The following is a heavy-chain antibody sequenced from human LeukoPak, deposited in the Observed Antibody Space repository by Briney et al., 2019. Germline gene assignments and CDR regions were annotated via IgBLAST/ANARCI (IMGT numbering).Heavy chain of an antibody. J-gene: IGHJ4*02. V-gene: IGHV4-39*07. D-gene: IGHD3-22*01. Sequence: SETLSLTCTVSGGSISSSSYYWGWIRQPQGKGLEWIGYISHSGTTYYSPSFKSRVTIFVDRSKNQVSLKLTSVTAADTAVYYCARSSGYYSPFDDWGQGTLVTVSS. CDR3: ARSSGYYSPFDD. CDR1: GGSISSSSYY. CDR2: ISHSGTT.